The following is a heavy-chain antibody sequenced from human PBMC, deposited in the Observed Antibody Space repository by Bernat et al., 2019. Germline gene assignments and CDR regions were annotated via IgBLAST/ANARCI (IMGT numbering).Heavy chain of an antibody. V-gene: IGHV4-39*01. CDR3: ARRLTRVVAPTYYFDY. D-gene: IGHD2-15*01. CDR1: AGSISSSLYY. Sequence: QLQLQESGPGLVKPSETLSLTCTVSAGSISSSLYYWAWIRQPPGKGLEWVGSIYYSGDTYYNPSLKSRVTMSVDTSKNQFSLKLSSVTAADTATYYCARRLTRVVAPTYYFDYWGQGSLVIVSS. J-gene: IGHJ4*02. CDR2: IYYSGDT.